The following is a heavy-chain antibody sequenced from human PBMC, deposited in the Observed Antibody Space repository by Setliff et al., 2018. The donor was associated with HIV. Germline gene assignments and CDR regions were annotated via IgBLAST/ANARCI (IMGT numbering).Heavy chain of an antibody. CDR1: GASISSYY. CDR3: ARGAYRDGYDY. D-gene: IGHD5-18*01. CDR2: VDYNGRT. V-gene: IGHV4-59*01. Sequence: PSETLSLTCSVSGASISSYYWSWIRQPPGKGLEWIGYVDYNGRTDYNPSLKSRVTISLDTSKNQVSLKLSSVAAADTAVYHCARGAYRDGYDYWGQGMLVTVSS. J-gene: IGHJ4*02.